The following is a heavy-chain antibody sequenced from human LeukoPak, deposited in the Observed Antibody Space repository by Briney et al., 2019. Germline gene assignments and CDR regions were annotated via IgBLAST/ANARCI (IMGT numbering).Heavy chain of an antibody. CDR2: ISGSGGST. CDR1: GFTFSSYA. D-gene: IGHD2-15*01. Sequence: PGGSLRLSCAASGFTFSSYAMSWVRQAPGKGLEWVSAISGSGGSTYYADSVKGRFTISRDNSKNTLYLQMNSLRAEDTAVYYCARDPCSAGSCYSAYWGQGTLVTVSS. J-gene: IGHJ4*02. V-gene: IGHV3-23*01. CDR3: ARDPCSAGSCYSAY.